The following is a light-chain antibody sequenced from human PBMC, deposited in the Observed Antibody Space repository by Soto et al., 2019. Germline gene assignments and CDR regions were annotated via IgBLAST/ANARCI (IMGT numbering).Light chain of an antibody. J-gene: IGLJ3*02. Sequence: QSVLTQPPSSSGTPGQRVTIACSGSSSNIGSTTVKWYQQLPGTPPKLLIYNNNQRPSGVPDRFSGSKSGTSASLAISGLQSEDEADYYCAAWDDSLNGVVFGGGTQVTVL. CDR2: NNN. V-gene: IGLV1-44*01. CDR3: AAWDDSLNGVV. CDR1: SSNIGSTT.